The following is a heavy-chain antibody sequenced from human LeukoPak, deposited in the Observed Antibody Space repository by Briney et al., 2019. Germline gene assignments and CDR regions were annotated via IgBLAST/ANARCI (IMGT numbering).Heavy chain of an antibody. D-gene: IGHD3-3*01. V-gene: IGHV3-74*01. CDR2: INSDGSST. CDR3: ARGPGYYDFWSGNYYYYGMDV. Sequence: GGSLRLSCAASGFTFSSYWMHWVRQAPGKGLVWVSRINSDGSSTSYADSVKGRFTISRDSAKNTLYLQMNSLRAEDTAVYYCARGPGYYDFWSGNYYYYGMDVWGQGTTVTVSS. CDR1: GFTFSSYW. J-gene: IGHJ6*02.